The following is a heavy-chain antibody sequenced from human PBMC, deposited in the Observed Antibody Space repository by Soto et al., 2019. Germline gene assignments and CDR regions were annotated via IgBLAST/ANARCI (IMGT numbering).Heavy chain of an antibody. CDR1: GYSFTSYW. V-gene: IGHV5-10-1*01. D-gene: IGHD1-1*01. CDR3: ARQGVQRSYYYYYYGMDV. CDR2: IDPSDSYT. J-gene: IGHJ6*02. Sequence: PVESLKISCNGSGYSFTSYWISWVRQMPWKGLEWMGRIDPSDSYTNYSPSFQGHVTISADKSISTAYLQWSSLKASDTAMYYCARQGVQRSYYYYYYGMDVWGQGTTVTVSS.